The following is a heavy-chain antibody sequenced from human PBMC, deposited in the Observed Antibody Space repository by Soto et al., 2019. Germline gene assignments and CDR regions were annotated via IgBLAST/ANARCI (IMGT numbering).Heavy chain of an antibody. CDR3: GRVQVRITIFGVVYYGMDV. CDR1: GYTFTSYG. V-gene: IGHV1-18*01. D-gene: IGHD3-3*01. J-gene: IGHJ6*02. Sequence: ASVKVSCKASGYTFTSYGISWVRQAPGQGLEWMGWISAYNGNTNYAQKLQGRVTMTTDTSTSTAYMELRSLRSDDTAVYYCGRVQVRITIFGVVYYGMDVWGQGTTVTGSS. CDR2: ISAYNGNT.